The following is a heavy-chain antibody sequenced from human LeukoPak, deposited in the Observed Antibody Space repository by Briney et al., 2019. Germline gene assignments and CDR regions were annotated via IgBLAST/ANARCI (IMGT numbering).Heavy chain of an antibody. V-gene: IGHV1-69*04. Sequence: ASVKVSCKASGGTFSSYTISWVRQAPGQGLEWMGRIIPTLGIANYAQKFQGRVTITADKSTSTAYMELSSLRSEDTAVYYCARDLLSAGATLGLGYWGQGTLVTVSS. J-gene: IGHJ4*02. D-gene: IGHD1-26*01. CDR3: ARDLLSAGATLGLGY. CDR2: IIPTLGIA. CDR1: GGTFSSYT.